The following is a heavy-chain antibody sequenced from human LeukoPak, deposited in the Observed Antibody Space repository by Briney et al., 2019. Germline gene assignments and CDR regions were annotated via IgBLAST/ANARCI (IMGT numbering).Heavy chain of an antibody. D-gene: IGHD5-24*01. J-gene: IGHJ4*02. CDR3: ARVMRRDGYNPGDY. CDR2: ISGSGGST. V-gene: IGHV3-23*01. CDR1: GFTFSSYA. Sequence: GGSLRLSCAASGFTFSSYAMIGARQAPGRGLEWVSAISGSGGSTYYADSVKGRFTISRDNSKNTLYLQMNSLRAEDTAVYYCARVMRRDGYNPGDYWGQGTLVTVSS.